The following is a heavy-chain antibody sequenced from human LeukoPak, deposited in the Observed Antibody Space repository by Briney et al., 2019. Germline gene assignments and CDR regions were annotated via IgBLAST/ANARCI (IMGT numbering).Heavy chain of an antibody. D-gene: IGHD1-26*01. J-gene: IGHJ4*02. CDR2: IYYDGSNQ. CDR1: GLRFRNYG. Sequence: GGSLRLSCVVSGLRFRNYGMHWVHQAPGKGLEWVAVIYYDGSNQYYTDSVKGRFTVSRDNAKNTLYLQMDSLRAEDTAVYYCATDRNRGKYYDYWGQGTLVTVSS. V-gene: IGHV3-33*01. CDR3: ATDRNRGKYYDY.